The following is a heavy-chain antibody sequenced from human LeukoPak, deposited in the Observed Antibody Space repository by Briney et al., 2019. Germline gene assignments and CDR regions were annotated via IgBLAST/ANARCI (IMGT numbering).Heavy chain of an antibody. CDR1: GFSFSSFG. V-gene: IGHV3-33*06. CDR2: IWYDGNDK. J-gene: IGHJ4*02. CDR3: AKGRHTAPVVDRSFDY. D-gene: IGHD2-15*01. Sequence: GGSLRLSCAASGFSFSSFGMHWVRQAPAKGLEWVAVIWYDGNDKYYADSVKGRFTISRDNSKNTLYLQMNSLRGEDTAVYYCAKGRHTAPVVDRSFDYWGQGVLVTVSS.